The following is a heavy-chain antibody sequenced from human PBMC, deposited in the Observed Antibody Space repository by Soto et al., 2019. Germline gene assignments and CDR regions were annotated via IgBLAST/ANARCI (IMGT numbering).Heavy chain of an antibody. CDR2: ISWNSGSI. J-gene: IGHJ6*02. V-gene: IGHV3-9*01. Sequence: LRLSCAASGFAFDDYAMHWVRQAPGKGLEWVSGISWNSGSIGYADSVKGRFTISRDNSKNSLYLQMNSLRAEDTAVYYCARDRGRAAAGTIVLFYYYYGMDVWGQGTTVTVS. CDR1: GFAFDDYA. D-gene: IGHD6-13*01. CDR3: ARDRGRAAAGTIVLFYYYYGMDV.